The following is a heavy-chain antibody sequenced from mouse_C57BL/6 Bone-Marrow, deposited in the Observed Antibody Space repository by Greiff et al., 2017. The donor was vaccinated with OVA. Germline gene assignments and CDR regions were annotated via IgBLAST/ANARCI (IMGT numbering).Heavy chain of an antibody. CDR2: ISYDGSN. D-gene: IGHD1-1*01. J-gene: IGHJ4*01. CDR1: GYSITSGYY. Sequence: EVQLVESGPGLVKPSQSLSLTCSVTGYSITSGYYWNWIRQFPGNKLEWMGYISYDGSNNYNPSLKNRISITRDTSKNQFFLKLNSVTTEDTATYYCARAPPHYYGSGYAMDYWGQGTSVTVSS. V-gene: IGHV3-6*01. CDR3: ARAPPHYYGSGYAMDY.